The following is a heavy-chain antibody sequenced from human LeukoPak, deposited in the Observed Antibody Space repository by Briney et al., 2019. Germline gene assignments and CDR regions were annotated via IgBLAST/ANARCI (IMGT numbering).Heavy chain of an antibody. Sequence: SQTLSLTRTVSGVSISSGGYYWSWIRQHPGKGLEWIGYIYYSGSTYYNTSLKSRVTISVDTSKNQFSLKLSSVTAADTAVYYCARGPYCYDSKTFDYWGQGTLVTVSS. D-gene: IGHD3-22*01. CDR2: IYYSGST. CDR3: ARGPYCYDSKTFDY. J-gene: IGHJ4*02. CDR1: GVSISSGGYY. V-gene: IGHV4-31*03.